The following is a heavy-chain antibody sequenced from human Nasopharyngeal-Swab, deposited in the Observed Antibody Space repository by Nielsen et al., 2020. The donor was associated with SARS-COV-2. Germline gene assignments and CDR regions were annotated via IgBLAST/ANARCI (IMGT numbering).Heavy chain of an antibody. CDR3: ARLDPFGSEDK. Sequence: GSLLLSCTITGGSISSSRHRRVWIRQPPGKALEWILQILVNRYPEYHPSVRRRIHVYADTSENSFSRRLSSVTAADTAVYYCARLDPFGSEDKWGQGTLVTVSS. D-gene: IGHD3-3*01. J-gene: IGHJ4*02. CDR1: GGSISSSRHR. V-gene: IGHV4-39*02. CDR2: ILVNRYP.